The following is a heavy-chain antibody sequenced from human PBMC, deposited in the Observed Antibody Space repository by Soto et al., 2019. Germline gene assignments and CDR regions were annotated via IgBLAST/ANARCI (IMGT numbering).Heavy chain of an antibody. CDR1: GGSFSGYY. CDR3: ARLGPRRNWFDP. V-gene: IGHV4-34*01. D-gene: IGHD7-27*01. J-gene: IGHJ5*02. Sequence: SETLSLTCAVYGGSFSGYYWSWIRQPPGKGLEWIGEINHSGSTNYNPSLKSRVTISVDTSKNQFSLKLSSVTAADTAVYYCARLGPRRNWFDPWGQGTLVTVSS. CDR2: INHSGST.